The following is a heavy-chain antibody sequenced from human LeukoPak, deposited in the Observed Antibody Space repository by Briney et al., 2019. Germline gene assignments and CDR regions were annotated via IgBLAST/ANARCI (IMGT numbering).Heavy chain of an antibody. J-gene: IGHJ4*02. CDR2: ISGSGGST. CDR3: AKEGGYQQLVPFDY. CDR1: GFTFSSYA. V-gene: IGHV3-23*01. D-gene: IGHD6-13*01. Sequence: PGGSLRLSCAASGFTFSSYAMIWVRQAPGKGLEGVSPISGSGGSTYYADSVKGRFTISRDNSKNTLYLQMNSLRAEATAVYYCAKEGGYQQLVPFDYWGQGTLVTVSS.